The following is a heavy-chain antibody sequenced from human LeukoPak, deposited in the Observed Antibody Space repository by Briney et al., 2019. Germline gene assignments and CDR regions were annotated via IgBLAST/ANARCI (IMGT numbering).Heavy chain of an antibody. CDR2: IYYSGST. CDR3: AREIVGAMSWFDP. Sequence: SETLSLTCTVSGGSISSYYWSWIRQPPGKGLEWIGYIYYSGSTNYNPSLKSRVTISVDTSKNQFSLKLSSVTAADTAVYYCAREIVGAMSWFDPRGQGTLVTVSS. D-gene: IGHD1-26*01. J-gene: IGHJ5*02. V-gene: IGHV4-59*01. CDR1: GGSISSYY.